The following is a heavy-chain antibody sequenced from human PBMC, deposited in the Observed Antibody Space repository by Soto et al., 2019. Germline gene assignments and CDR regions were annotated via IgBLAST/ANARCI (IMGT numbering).Heavy chain of an antibody. D-gene: IGHD5-18*01. J-gene: IGHJ6*03. V-gene: IGHV1-18*01. CDR3: ARIGVDTVSTGTREYNYYYMDV. Sequence: HVQLVQSGAEVKRPGASVKVSCKASGYTYVSYGISWARRAPGQGLEWMGWMATHSGQTTPAQKFHGRITMTTDPSTSTASLELTRLTPDDTAVYYCARIGVDTVSTGTREYNYYYMDVWGTGTSVIVS. CDR1: GYTYVSYG. CDR2: MATHSGQT.